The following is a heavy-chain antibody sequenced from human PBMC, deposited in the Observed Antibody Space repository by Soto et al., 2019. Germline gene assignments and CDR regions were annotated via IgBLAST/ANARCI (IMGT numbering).Heavy chain of an antibody. J-gene: IGHJ6*01. Sequence: QVQLVQSGAEVKKPGSSVKVSCKTSGGTFRTSAISWVRQAPGQGLEWMGGIMPVFSTPDYAQKFQGRVTITAEESTGTAYMELSSLRSEDTAVYYCARDKDRQQLGGNYYYVMDVWGQGTTVTVSS. V-gene: IGHV1-69*12. CDR1: GGTFRTSA. CDR3: ARDKDRQQLGGNYYYVMDV. D-gene: IGHD3-3*02. CDR2: IMPVFSTP.